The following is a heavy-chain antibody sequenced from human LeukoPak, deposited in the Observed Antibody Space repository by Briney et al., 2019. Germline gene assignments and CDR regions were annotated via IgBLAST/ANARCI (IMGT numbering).Heavy chain of an antibody. CDR2: INQDGSEQ. V-gene: IGHV3-7*01. CDR3: ARDATRGGDFDY. Sequence: GGSLRLSCAASGFTFSDYYMSWIRQAPGKGLEWVANINQDGSEQYYVDSVKGRFTMSRHNANNLLFLQMNSLRAEDTAVYYCARDATRGGDFDYWGQGTLVTVSS. D-gene: IGHD3-16*01. CDR1: GFTFSDYY. J-gene: IGHJ4*02.